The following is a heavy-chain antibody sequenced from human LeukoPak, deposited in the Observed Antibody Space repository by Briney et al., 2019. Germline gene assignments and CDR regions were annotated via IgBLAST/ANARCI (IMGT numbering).Heavy chain of an antibody. V-gene: IGHV3-7*01. J-gene: IGHJ4*02. CDR2: IKEDGSEK. Sequence: PGGSLRLSCVVSGFTFSRFWMTWVRQAPGKGLEWVANIKEDGSEKYYVDSVKGRFTISRDNAKNSVYLEMNSLRGEDTAVYYCTGETYYFGHWGQGTLVTVSS. CDR3: TGETYYFGH. CDR1: GFTFSRFW.